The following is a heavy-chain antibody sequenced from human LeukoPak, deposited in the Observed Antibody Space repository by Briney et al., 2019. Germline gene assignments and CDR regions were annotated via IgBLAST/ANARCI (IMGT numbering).Heavy chain of an antibody. Sequence: SETLSLTCTVSGDSISSYYWSWIRQPPGRGMEWIGYVPSRGDTNYNPSLKSRVTISRDTSKNQVSLNLNSITAADTAVYSCARGPRYFDTSGYYFDCWGQGLLVTVSS. CDR2: VPSRGDT. V-gene: IGHV4-59*01. CDR3: ARGPRYFDTSGYYFDC. J-gene: IGHJ4*02. CDR1: GDSISSYY. D-gene: IGHD3-22*01.